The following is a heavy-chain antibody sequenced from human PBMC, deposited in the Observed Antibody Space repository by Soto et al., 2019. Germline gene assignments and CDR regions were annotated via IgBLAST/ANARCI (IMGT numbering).Heavy chain of an antibody. D-gene: IGHD2-2*01. CDR1: GFTFSSYA. J-gene: IGHJ4*01. CDR3: AKDRKSTSRLGGADY. CDR2: ISGSGGST. V-gene: IGHV3-23*01. Sequence: EVQLLESGGGLVQPGGSLRLSCAASGFTFSSYAMSWVRQAPGKGLEWVSAISGSGGSTYYADSVKGRFTISRDNSKNTLYLLMCSLRVEDTAVYFCAKDRKSTSRLGGADYWVHGTLVTVSS.